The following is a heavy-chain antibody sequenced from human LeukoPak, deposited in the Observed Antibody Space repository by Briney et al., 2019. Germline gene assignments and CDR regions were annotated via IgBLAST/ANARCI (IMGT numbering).Heavy chain of an antibody. CDR1: GYTFTSYA. CDR3: ARDRATGTTWSYNWFDP. D-gene: IGHD1-1*01. J-gene: IGHJ5*02. V-gene: IGHV1-3*04. Sequence: ASVKVSCKASGYTFTSYAMHWVRQAPGQRLEWMGWINTGNGNTQYSQKFQGRVTITRDTSATTAYMELSGLRSEDTAVYYCARDRATGTTWSYNWFDPWGQGTLVTVSS. CDR2: INTGNGNT.